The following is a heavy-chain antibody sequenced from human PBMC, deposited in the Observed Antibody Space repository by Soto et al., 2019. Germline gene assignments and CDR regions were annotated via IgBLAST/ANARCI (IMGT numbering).Heavy chain of an antibody. CDR2: IYYSGST. D-gene: IGHD6-19*01. Sequence: PSETLSLTCTVYGGSFSGYYWSWIRQPPGKGLEWIGEIYYSGSTYYNPSLKSRVTISVDTSENQFSLKLSSVTAADTAVYYCARHAVHNSGFTDYWGQGTLVTVSS. J-gene: IGHJ4*02. CDR1: GGSFSGYY. CDR3: ARHAVHNSGFTDY. V-gene: IGHV4-34*01.